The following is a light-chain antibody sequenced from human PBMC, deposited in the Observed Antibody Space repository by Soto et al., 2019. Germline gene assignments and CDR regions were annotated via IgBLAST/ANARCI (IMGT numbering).Light chain of an antibody. Sequence: EIVLTQYPATLPLSPGERATLSCRASQSVSSYLAWYQQKPGQAPRLLIYDTSKRATGIPARFSGSGSGTDLTLTISSLEPEDFAVYYCQQRTNWPRSFTFGPGTKVDIK. V-gene: IGKV3-11*01. CDR3: QQRTNWPRSFT. CDR1: QSVSSY. J-gene: IGKJ3*01. CDR2: DTS.